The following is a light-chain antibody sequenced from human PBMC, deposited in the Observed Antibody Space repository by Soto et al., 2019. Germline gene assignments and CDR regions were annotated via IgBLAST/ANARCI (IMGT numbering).Light chain of an antibody. Sequence: QSVLTQPASVSGSPGQSITISCTGTSSDVGGYNSVSWYQQHPGKAPKLMIYEVSNRPSGVSNRFSGSKSGNTASLTISGLQAEDDAYYYCSSYTSSSTLVFGGGTKLTVL. J-gene: IGLJ3*02. V-gene: IGLV2-14*01. CDR2: EVS. CDR3: SSYTSSSTLV. CDR1: SSDVGGYNS.